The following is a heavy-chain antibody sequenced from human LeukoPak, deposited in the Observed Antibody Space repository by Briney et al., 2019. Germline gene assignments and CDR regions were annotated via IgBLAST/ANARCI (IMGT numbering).Heavy chain of an antibody. D-gene: IGHD2-2*01. V-gene: IGHV4-38-2*01. CDR1: GYSISSGYY. CDR2: IYHSGST. CDR3: ARRIGYCSSSSCYSAFDI. Sequence: SETLSLTCAVSGYSISSGYYWGWIRLPPGKGLEWIGSIYHSGSTYYHPSIKSRVSISVDTSKIQFSMKLSSVTAADTAVYYCARRIGYCSSSSCYSAFDIWGQGTMVTVSS. J-gene: IGHJ3*02.